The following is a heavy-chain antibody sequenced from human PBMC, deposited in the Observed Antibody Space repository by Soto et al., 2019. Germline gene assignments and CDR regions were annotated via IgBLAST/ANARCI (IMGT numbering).Heavy chain of an antibody. CDR3: AKSSSDSLTSFDS. J-gene: IGHJ5*01. Sequence: GGSLRLSCAASGFTFSIFDMHWVRQAPGKGLEWVSAIGAAGDPHYSGSVKGQFIISRQNAKNSLYLQMNSLTVGDTAVYYCAKSSSDSLTSFDSWGQGTLVTVSS. D-gene: IGHD2-21*02. CDR1: GFTFSIFD. CDR2: IGAAGDP. V-gene: IGHV3-13*05.